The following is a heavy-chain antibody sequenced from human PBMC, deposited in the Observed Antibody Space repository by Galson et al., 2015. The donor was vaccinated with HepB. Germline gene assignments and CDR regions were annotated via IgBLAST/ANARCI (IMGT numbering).Heavy chain of an antibody. CDR1: GFTFSDYY. J-gene: IGHJ6*02. Sequence: SLRLSCAASGFTFSDYYMSWIRQAPGKGLEWVSYISSSGSTIYYADSVKGRFTISRDNSKNTLYLQMNSLRAEDTAVYYCAKVSGELFWQGYYGMDVWGQGTTVTVSS. CDR3: AKVSGELFWQGYYGMDV. D-gene: IGHD3-10*01. CDR2: ISSSGSTI. V-gene: IGHV3-11*04.